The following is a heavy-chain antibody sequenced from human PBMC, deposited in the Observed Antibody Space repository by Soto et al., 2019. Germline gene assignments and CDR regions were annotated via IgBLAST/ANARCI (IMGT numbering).Heavy chain of an antibody. CDR2: IYYSGST. D-gene: IGHD2-2*02. J-gene: IGHJ6*02. CDR1: GGSISSGDSY. CDR3: AREGAARYTYYYGTDI. Sequence: QVQLQESGPGLVKPSQTLSLTCTVSGGSISSGDSYWSWIRQPPGKGLEWIGYIYYSGSTYYNPSLESRVTISGDTSKNQFSLKLNSMTDADTAVYYCAREGAARYTYYYGTDIWGQGTTVTVSS. V-gene: IGHV4-30-4*01.